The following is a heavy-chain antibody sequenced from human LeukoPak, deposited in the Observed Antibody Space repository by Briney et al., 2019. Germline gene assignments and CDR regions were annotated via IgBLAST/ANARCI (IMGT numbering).Heavy chain of an antibody. CDR1: GGSISSSSYY. V-gene: IGHV4-39*07. Sequence: PSETLSLTCTVSGGSISSSSYYWGWIRQPPGKGLEWIGEINHSGSTNYNPSLKSRFTISVDTSKNQFSLKLSSVTAADTAVYYCARFSSSSWYYYFDYWGQGTLVTVSS. D-gene: IGHD6-13*01. J-gene: IGHJ4*02. CDR3: ARFSSSSWYYYFDY. CDR2: INHSGST.